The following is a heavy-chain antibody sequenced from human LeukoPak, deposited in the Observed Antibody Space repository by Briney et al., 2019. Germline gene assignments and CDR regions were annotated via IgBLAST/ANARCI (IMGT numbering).Heavy chain of an antibody. CDR1: GFTFGDYL. J-gene: IGHJ4*02. CDR3: SRGSGWLSVY. Sequence: GGTLRLSCTASGFTFGDYLMSWFRQAPGKGLEWIGFISGGTTEYAASVKGRFTISRDDSTSIAYLQMNSLTTEDTAVYYCSRGSGWLSVYWGQGTLVTVSS. CDR2: ISGGTT. V-gene: IGHV3-49*03. D-gene: IGHD6-19*01.